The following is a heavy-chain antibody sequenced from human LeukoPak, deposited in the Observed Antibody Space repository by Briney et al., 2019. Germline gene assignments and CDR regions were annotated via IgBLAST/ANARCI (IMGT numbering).Heavy chain of an antibody. CDR3: ASFPPRSVRPYDY. J-gene: IGHJ4*02. Sequence: GGSLRLSCAASGFTFSSYGMSWVRQCPGKGLEWVSSITRDGTTYYAESMKGRFTISRDNSENALYLQMSSLRADDTAVYYCASFPPRSVRPYDYWGQGALVTVSS. D-gene: IGHD4-17*01. CDR2: ITRDGTT. V-gene: IGHV3-23*01. CDR1: GFTFSSYG.